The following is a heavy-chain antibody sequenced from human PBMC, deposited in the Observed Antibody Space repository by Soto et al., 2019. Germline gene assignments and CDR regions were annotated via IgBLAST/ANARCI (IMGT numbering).Heavy chain of an antibody. D-gene: IGHD2-15*01. V-gene: IGHV3-43D*04. Sequence: PGGSNRDSWAASGFTFDDYAMHWVRQDPGKGLEWVSLISWDGGSTYYADSVKGRFTISRDNSKNSLYLQMNSLRAEDTALYYCAKDTCSGGSCYHRGGYYYGMDVWGQGTTVTGSS. CDR1: GFTFDDYA. CDR2: ISWDGGST. CDR3: AKDTCSGGSCYHRGGYYYGMDV. J-gene: IGHJ6*02.